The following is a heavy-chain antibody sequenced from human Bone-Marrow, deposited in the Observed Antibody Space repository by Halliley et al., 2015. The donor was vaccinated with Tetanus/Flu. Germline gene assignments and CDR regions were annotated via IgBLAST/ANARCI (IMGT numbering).Heavy chain of an antibody. CDR1: GFSFSGSG. J-gene: IGHJ4*02. D-gene: IGHD2-21*02. Sequence: SGFSFSGSGMHWVRQAPGKGLEWVAVMWSDGSNKFYADSVKGRFNISRGNSKSTLYLQMNSLRAEDTAVYYCAKEGDGMHFVSWGQGTLVTVSS. V-gene: IGHV3-33*03. CDR2: MWSDGSNK. CDR3: AKEGDGMHFVS.